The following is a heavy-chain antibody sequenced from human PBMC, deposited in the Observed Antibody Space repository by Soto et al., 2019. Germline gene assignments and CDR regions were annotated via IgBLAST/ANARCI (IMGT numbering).Heavy chain of an antibody. CDR3: AKKVMDPWYYYYYMDV. V-gene: IGHV3-23*01. J-gene: IGHJ6*03. Sequence: GGSLRLSCAASGFTFSSYAMSWVRQAPGKGLEWVSAISGSGGSTYYADSGKGRFTISRDNSKNTLYLQMNSLRAEDTAVYYCAKKVMDPWYYYYYMDVWGKGTTVTVSS. D-gene: IGHD2-21*01. CDR1: GFTFSSYA. CDR2: ISGSGGST.